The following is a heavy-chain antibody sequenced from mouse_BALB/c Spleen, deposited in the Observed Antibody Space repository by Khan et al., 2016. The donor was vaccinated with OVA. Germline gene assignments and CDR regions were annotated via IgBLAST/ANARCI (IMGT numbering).Heavy chain of an antibody. J-gene: IGHJ4*01. CDR1: GYTFTSNT. CDR3: ARRTTGDAMDY. Sequence: VELVESGAELSRPGASVKMSCKASGYTFTSNTMHWVKQRPGQGLEWIGYINPRSDYTIYSQKFKGKATLSADISSSTAYMQLSSLTSDDSAVYYCARRTTGDAMDYWGQGTSVTVSS. CDR2: INPRSDYT. V-gene: IGHV1-4*01. D-gene: IGHD2-14*01.